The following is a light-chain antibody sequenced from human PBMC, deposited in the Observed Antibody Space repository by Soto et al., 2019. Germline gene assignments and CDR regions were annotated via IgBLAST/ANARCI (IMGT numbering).Light chain of an antibody. CDR3: QQYNNWPLT. V-gene: IGKV3-15*01. CDR1: QRVSSE. Sequence: EIVMTQSPATLSVSPGERATLSCRASQRVSSELAWYEQKPVQAPRVLIYGASTRAPGIPARFSGSGSGTEFTLTISSLQSEDFAVYSCQQYNNWPLTFGGGTKVDIK. CDR2: GAS. J-gene: IGKJ4*01.